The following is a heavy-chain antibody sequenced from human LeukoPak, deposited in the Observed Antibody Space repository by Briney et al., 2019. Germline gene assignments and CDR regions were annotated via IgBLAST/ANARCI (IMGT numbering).Heavy chain of an antibody. J-gene: IGHJ3*02. D-gene: IGHD6-13*01. CDR2: IYTSGST. V-gene: IGHV4-4*07. Sequence: SETLSLTCTVSGGSISSYYWNWIRQPAGKGLEWIGRIYTSGSTNYNPSLKSRVTMSVDTSKNQFSLKLSSVTAADTAVYYCARSSIAAAGNAFDIWGQGTLVTVSS. CDR3: ARSSIAAAGNAFDI. CDR1: GGSISSYY.